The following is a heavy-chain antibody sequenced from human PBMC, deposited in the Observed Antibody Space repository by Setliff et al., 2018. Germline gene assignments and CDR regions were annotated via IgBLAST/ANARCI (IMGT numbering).Heavy chain of an antibody. V-gene: IGHV4-39*01. J-gene: IGHJ4*02. CDR1: SLTFSSFW. D-gene: IGHD1-1*01. CDR3: ARTGTYRYFDY. CDR2: IYYRGDT. Sequence: SLTFSSFWMSWVRQPPGKGLEWIGRIYYRGDTYYNASLKGRLTISVDTAQNQFSLRLTSVTAADTAVYYCARTGTYRYFDYWGQGALVTVSS.